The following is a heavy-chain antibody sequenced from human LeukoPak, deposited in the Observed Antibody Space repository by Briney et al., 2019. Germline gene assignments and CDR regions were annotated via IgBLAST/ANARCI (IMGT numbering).Heavy chain of an antibody. CDR1: GYTFTGYY. J-gene: IGHJ4*02. D-gene: IGHD3-9*01. CDR3: ARGAAYYDILTGLFDY. Sequence: ASVKVSCKASGYTFTGYYMHWVRQAPGQGLEWMGWINPNSGGTNYAQKFQGWVTMTRDTSISTAYMELSRLRSDDTAVYYCARGAAYYDILTGLFDYWGQGTLVTVSS. V-gene: IGHV1-2*04. CDR2: INPNSGGT.